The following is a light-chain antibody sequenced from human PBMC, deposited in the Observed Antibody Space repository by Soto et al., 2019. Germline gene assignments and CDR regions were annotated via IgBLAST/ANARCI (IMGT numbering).Light chain of an antibody. CDR3: QQSNSLPLT. Sequence: DIQLTQSPSSVSASVGDRVTFTCRASHGISSWLAWYQQKPGKAPKLLIYAASSLQSGVRSRFSGSGSESAFTLTIRSLEPEDFETYYWQQSNSLPLTFGRGTKVEIK. CDR2: AAS. J-gene: IGKJ4*01. CDR1: HGISSW. V-gene: IGKV1-12*01.